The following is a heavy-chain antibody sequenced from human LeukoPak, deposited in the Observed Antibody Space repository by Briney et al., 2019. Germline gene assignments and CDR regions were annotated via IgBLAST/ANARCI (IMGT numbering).Heavy chain of an antibody. Sequence: SETLSLTCTVSGGSISSYYWSWIRQPPGKGLEWIGYIYYSGSTNYNPSLKSRVTISVDTSKNQFSLKLTSVTAADTAVYYCARRYSSAWYFDYWGQGTLVTVSS. CDR1: GGSISSYY. CDR3: ARRYSSAWYFDY. V-gene: IGHV4-59*08. D-gene: IGHD6-19*01. J-gene: IGHJ4*02. CDR2: IYYSGST.